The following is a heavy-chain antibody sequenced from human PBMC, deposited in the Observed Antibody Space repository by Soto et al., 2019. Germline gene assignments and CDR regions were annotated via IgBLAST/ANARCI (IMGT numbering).Heavy chain of an antibody. CDR1: GGSISSSNC. V-gene: IGHV4-4*02. CDR2: IYHSGST. Sequence: QVQLQESGPGLVKPSGTLSLTCAVSGGSISSSNCWSWVRQPPGKGLEWIGEIYHSGSTNYNPSLKSRVTISEDKSKNQFALKLSSVTAADTAVYYCARVEGRFYYGMDVWGQGTTVTVSS. CDR3: ARVEGRFYYGMDV. J-gene: IGHJ6*02.